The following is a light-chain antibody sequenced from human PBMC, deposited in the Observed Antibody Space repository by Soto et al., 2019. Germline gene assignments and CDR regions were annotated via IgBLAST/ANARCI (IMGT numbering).Light chain of an antibody. V-gene: IGLV1-40*01. CDR3: QSYASSLRGYV. CDR2: NNI. CDR1: SSNIGAGYD. J-gene: IGLJ1*01. Sequence: QLVLTQPPSVSGAPGQRVTISCIGSSSNIGAGYDVHWYQQLPGTAPKLLIYNNINRPSGFPGRFSGSKSATSVSLAITGLLAKDEADYYSQSYASSLRGYVFVTGTKLTVL.